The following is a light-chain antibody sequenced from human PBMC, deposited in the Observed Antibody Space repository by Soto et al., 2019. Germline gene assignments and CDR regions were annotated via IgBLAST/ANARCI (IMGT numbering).Light chain of an antibody. CDR1: QSVGRN. V-gene: IGKV3-20*01. J-gene: IGKJ5*01. CDR3: KHYGPSPIT. CDR2: DAS. Sequence: VLTQSPGPLSLSPGESATLSCRASQSVGRNLAWYQQKPGQAPRLLICDASSSVAGIPDRFSGSGSGTDFTLTISRLDPEDFALYYCKHYGPSPITCGQGTRLEIK.